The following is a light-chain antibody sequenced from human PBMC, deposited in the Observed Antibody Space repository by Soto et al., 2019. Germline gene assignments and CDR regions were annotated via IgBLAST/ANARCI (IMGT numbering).Light chain of an antibody. V-gene: IGKV3-20*01. Sequence: EIVLTQSPGTLSLSPGERATLSCRASQSVSSNFLAWYQEKPGQAPRLLIYGASSRATGIPDRFSGSGSGTDFTLTISRLEPEDFAVYYCRQYGRSLGFDFGGGTKVEIK. CDR1: QSVSSNF. J-gene: IGKJ4*01. CDR2: GAS. CDR3: RQYGRSLGFD.